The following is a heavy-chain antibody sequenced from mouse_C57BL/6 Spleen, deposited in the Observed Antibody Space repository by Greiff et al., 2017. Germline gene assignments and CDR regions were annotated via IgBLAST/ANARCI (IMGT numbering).Heavy chain of an antibody. CDR3: ARGYGNYDAMDY. CDR2: IHPNSGST. V-gene: IGHV1-64*01. CDR1: GYTFTSYW. J-gene: IGHJ4*01. D-gene: IGHD2-10*02. Sequence: QVQLQQSGAELVKPGASVKLSCKASGYTFTSYWMHWVKQRPGQGLEWIGMIHPNSGSTNYNEKFKSKATLTVDKSSSTAYMQLSRLTSEDSAVYYCARGYGNYDAMDYWGQGTSVTVSS.